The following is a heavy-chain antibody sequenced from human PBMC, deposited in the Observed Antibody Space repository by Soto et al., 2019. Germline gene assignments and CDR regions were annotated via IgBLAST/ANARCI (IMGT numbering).Heavy chain of an antibody. V-gene: IGHV3-48*01. CDR3: ARIWFGDTYGMDV. Sequence: PGGSLRLSCAASGFTFSSYSMNWVRQAPGKGLEWVSYISSSSSTIYYADSVKGRFTISRDNAKNSLYLQMNSLRAEDTAVYYCARIWFGDTYGMDVWGHGTTVTVSS. CDR2: ISSSSSTI. J-gene: IGHJ6*02. D-gene: IGHD3-10*01. CDR1: GFTFSSYS.